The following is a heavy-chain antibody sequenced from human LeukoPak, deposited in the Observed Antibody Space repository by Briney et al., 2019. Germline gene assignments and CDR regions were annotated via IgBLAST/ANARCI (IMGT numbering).Heavy chain of an antibody. V-gene: IGHV3-48*03. CDR2: ISSSGSTI. Sequence: GGSLRLSCAASGFTFSSYEMNRVRQAPGKGLEWVSYISSSGSTIYYADSVKGRFTISRDNAKNSLYLQMNSLRADDTAVYYCARELLTGLETPFDYWGQGTLVTVSS. D-gene: IGHD2-21*02. J-gene: IGHJ4*02. CDR3: ARELLTGLETPFDY. CDR1: GFTFSSYE.